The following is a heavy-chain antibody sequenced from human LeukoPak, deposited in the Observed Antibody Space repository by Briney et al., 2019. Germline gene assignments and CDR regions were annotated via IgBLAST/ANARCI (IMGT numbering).Heavy chain of an antibody. CDR3: AKDLPPYGALNYYYMDV. CDR1: GFTFSSYG. J-gene: IGHJ6*03. V-gene: IGHV3-30*02. CDR2: IRYDGSNK. D-gene: IGHD3-10*01. Sequence: PGGSLRLSCAASGFTFSSYGMHWVRQAPGKGLEWVAFIRYDGSNKYYADSVKGRFTISRDNSKNTLYLQMNSLRAEDTAVYYCAKDLPPYGALNYYYMDVWGKGTTVTVSS.